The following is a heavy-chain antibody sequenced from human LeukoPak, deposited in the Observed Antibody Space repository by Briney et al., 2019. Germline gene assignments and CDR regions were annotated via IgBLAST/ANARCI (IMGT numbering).Heavy chain of an antibody. CDR3: ASQIVGATPY. CDR1: GXTVSSNY. V-gene: IGHV3-66*04. CDR2: IYSGGST. J-gene: IGHJ4*02. Sequence: GGSLRLSCAASGXTVSSNYMNWVRQAPGKGLEWVSIIYSGGSTYYADSVKGRFTISRDNSKNTLYLQMDSLRAEDTAVYYCASQIVGATPYWGQGTLVTVSS. D-gene: IGHD1-26*01.